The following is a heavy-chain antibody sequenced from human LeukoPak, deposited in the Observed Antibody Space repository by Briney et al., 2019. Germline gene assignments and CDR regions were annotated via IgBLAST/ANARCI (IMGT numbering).Heavy chain of an antibody. CDR3: TTLDIIVVAKNRH. J-gene: IGHJ4*02. CDR1: GFTFSNAW. Sequence: PGGSLRLSCAASGFTFSNAWMSWVRQAPGKGLEWIGRIKSITDGGTTDYAAPVKGRFIISRDDSKSTVYLQMNSLKTEDTGVYYCTTLDIIVVAKNRHWGQGALVTVSS. D-gene: IGHD3-22*01. CDR2: IKSITDGGTT. V-gene: IGHV3-15*01.